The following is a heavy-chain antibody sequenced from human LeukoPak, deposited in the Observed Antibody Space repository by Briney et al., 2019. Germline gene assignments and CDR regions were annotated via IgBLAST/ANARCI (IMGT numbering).Heavy chain of an antibody. CDR3: AKDYSRSDDSGTEKDLPFDY. Sequence: GGSLRLSCVASGFTFINYAMNWVRQAPGKGLERVSGISGSGGSTNYADSVEGRFTISRDDSKNTLYLQMNSLRAEDTAVYYCAKDYSRSDDSGTEKDLPFDYWGQGTLVSVSS. CDR1: GFTFINYA. V-gene: IGHV3-23*01. CDR2: ISGSGGST. J-gene: IGHJ4*02. D-gene: IGHD3-10*01.